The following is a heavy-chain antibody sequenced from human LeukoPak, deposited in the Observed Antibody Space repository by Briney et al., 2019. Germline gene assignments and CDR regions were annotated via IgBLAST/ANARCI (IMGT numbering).Heavy chain of an antibody. V-gene: IGHV3-9*01. CDR2: ISWNSGSI. J-gene: IGHJ4*02. CDR3: AKGGVRGVITG. D-gene: IGHD3-10*01. Sequence: GGSLRLSCAASGFAFSSYAMHWVRQAPGKGLEWVSGISWNSGSIGYADSVRGRFTISRDNAKNSLYLQMNSLRAEDTALYYCAKGGVRGVITGWGQGTLVTVSS. CDR1: GFAFSSYA.